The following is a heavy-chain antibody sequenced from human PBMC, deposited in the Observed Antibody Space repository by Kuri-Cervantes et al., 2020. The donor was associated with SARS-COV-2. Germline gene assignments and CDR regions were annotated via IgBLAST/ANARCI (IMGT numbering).Heavy chain of an antibody. CDR3: ARANTYGDYVLDY. D-gene: IGHD4-17*01. Sequence: GESLKISCAASGFTFSSYAMHWVRQAPGKGLEWVAVITYDGSNKYYADSVKGRFTISRDNSKTTLYLQMNSLRAEDTAVYYCARANTYGDYVLDYWGQGTRV. CDR1: GFTFSSYA. CDR2: ITYDGSNK. V-gene: IGHV3-30-3*01. J-gene: IGHJ4*02.